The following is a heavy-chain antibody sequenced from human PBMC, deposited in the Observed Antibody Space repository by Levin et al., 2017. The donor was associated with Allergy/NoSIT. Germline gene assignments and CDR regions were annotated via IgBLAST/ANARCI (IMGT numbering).Heavy chain of an antibody. J-gene: IGHJ4*02. CDR1: GLTLTNFG. Sequence: GGSLRLSCVASGLTLTNFGMHWVRQAPGKGLEWVAVISQDGSKKYYADSVKGRFTISRDNSKNTLYLQMNSLRDEDTAVYYCAKDRYYYESTEVDYWGQGSLVTVSS. CDR2: ISQDGSKK. CDR3: AKDRYYYESTEVDY. V-gene: IGHV3-30*18. D-gene: IGHD3-22*01.